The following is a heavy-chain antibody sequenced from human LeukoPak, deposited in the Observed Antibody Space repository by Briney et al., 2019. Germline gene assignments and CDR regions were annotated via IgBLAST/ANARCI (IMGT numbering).Heavy chain of an antibody. Sequence: ASVKVSCKASGYTFTSYGISWVRQAPGQGLEWMGWISAYNGNTNYAQKLQGRVTMTTDTSTSTAYMELRSLRSDDTAVYYCAREVLYVWGSYRYYGMDVWGQGTTVTVPS. CDR2: ISAYNGNT. CDR3: AREVLYVWGSYRYYGMDV. J-gene: IGHJ6*02. CDR1: GYTFTSYG. D-gene: IGHD3-16*02. V-gene: IGHV1-18*01.